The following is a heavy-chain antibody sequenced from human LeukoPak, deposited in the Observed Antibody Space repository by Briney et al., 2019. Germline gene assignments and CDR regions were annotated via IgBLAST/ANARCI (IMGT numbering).Heavy chain of an antibody. V-gene: IGHV4-59*08. J-gene: IGHJ4*02. Sequence: SETLSLTCTVSGGSINSYYWSWIRQPPGKGLERIGYIYYSGSTNYNPSLKSRVTISVDTSKNQFSLKLSSVTAADTAVYYCARLPSNYYDSSGYYNYWGQGTLVTVSS. CDR3: ARLPSNYYDSSGYYNY. CDR2: IYYSGST. CDR1: GGSINSYY. D-gene: IGHD3-22*01.